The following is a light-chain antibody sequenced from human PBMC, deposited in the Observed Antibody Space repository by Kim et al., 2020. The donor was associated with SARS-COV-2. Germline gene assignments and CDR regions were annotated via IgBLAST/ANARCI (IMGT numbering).Light chain of an antibody. Sequence: VSPGQTASITCSGDKLGDKYACWYQQKPGQSPVLVIYQDTKRPSGIPERFSGSNSGNTTTLTISGTQAMDEADYYCQAWDSSTVVFGGGTQLTVL. J-gene: IGLJ2*01. CDR2: QDT. V-gene: IGLV3-1*01. CDR3: QAWDSSTVV. CDR1: KLGDKY.